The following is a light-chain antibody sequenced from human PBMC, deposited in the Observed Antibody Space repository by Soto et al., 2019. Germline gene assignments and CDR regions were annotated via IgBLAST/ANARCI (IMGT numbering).Light chain of an antibody. CDR2: DVS. Sequence: EVVMTQSPATLSVSPGERATLSCRASQSARSSLGWYQQKPGQAPSLLIYDVSIRATGIPARFNGSGSGTEFTLTISSLQSEDFAVYYCQQYNNWPLSITFGQGTRLEIK. CDR1: QSARSS. V-gene: IGKV3-15*01. J-gene: IGKJ5*01. CDR3: QQYNNWPLSIT.